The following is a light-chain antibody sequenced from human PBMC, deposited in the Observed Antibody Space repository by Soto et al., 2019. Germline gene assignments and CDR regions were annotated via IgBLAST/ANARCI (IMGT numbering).Light chain of an antibody. V-gene: IGKV3-20*01. J-gene: IGKJ1*01. CDR3: QQYGTSPT. CDR1: QSVRSNY. Sequence: IVLTQSPDTLSLSPGERATLSGRASQSVRSNYLAWYQQKLGQAPRLLIYDASRRATGTPDRFGGSGSGTVFTITISRLEPEYFVVYYYQQYGTSPTFGQGTQVDIK. CDR2: DAS.